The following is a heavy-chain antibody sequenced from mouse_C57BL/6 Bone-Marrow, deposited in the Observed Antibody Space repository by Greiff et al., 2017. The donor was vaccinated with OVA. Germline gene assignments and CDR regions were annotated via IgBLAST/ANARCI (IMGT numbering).Heavy chain of an antibody. Sequence: EVQVVESGPELVKPGASVKMSCKASGYTFTDYNMHWVKQSHGKSLEWIGYINPNNGGTSYNQKFKGKATLTVNKSSSTAYMELRSLTSEDSAVYYCARDGRYFDYWGQGTTLTVSS. V-gene: IGHV1-22*01. CDR1: GYTFTDYN. CDR2: INPNNGGT. J-gene: IGHJ2*01. CDR3: ARDGRYFDY. D-gene: IGHD1-1*01.